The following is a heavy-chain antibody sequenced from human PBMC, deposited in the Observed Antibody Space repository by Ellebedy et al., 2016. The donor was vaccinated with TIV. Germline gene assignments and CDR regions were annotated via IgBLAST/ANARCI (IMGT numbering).Heavy chain of an antibody. CDR3: ARETGGTLDF. J-gene: IGHJ4*02. V-gene: IGHV4-31*03. CDR1: GGSISSGSYY. D-gene: IGHD1-14*01. Sequence: SETLSLTXTVSGGSISSGSYYWSWIRQHPGKGLEWIGYIYSGVTVYSNPSLESRVTISVDPSSNQFSLKLTSVTAADMAVYYCARETGGTLDFWGLGTLVLVSS. CDR2: IYSGVTV.